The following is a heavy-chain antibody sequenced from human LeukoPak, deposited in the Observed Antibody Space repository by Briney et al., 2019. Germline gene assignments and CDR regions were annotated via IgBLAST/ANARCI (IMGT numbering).Heavy chain of an antibody. J-gene: IGHJ5*02. CDR1: GYSISSGYY. D-gene: IGHD6-13*01. CDR2: IYHSGST. Sequence: SETLSLTCTVSGYSISSGYYWGWIRRPPGKGLEWIGSIYHSGSTYYNPSLKSRVTISVDTSKNQFSLKLSSVTAADTAVYYCARGYSSSWYGAGWFDPWGQGTLVTVSS. CDR3: ARGYSSSWYGAGWFDP. V-gene: IGHV4-38-2*02.